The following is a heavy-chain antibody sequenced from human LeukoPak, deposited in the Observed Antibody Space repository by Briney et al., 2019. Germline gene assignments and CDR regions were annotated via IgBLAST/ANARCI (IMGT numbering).Heavy chain of an antibody. Sequence: SETLSLTCIVYGGSFSSYYWTWIRQPAGKGLEWIGQINNSGNTNYNPSLKSRVTMSVDTSKNQFSLNLSSVTAADTAVYYCAGREQPSGWYFDYWGKGTTVTVSS. CDR3: AGREQPSGWYFDY. CDR2: INNSGNT. V-gene: IGHV4-4*07. J-gene: IGHJ4*01. D-gene: IGHD6-25*01. CDR1: GGSFSSYY.